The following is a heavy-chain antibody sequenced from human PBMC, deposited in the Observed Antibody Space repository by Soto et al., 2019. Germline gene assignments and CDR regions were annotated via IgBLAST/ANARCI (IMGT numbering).Heavy chain of an antibody. D-gene: IGHD3-10*01. V-gene: IGHV1-24*01. CDR3: ATPSKRPGAWDAFDI. J-gene: IGHJ3*02. Sequence: ASVKVSCKVSGYTLTELSMHWVRQAPGKGLEWMGGFDPEDGETIYAQKFQGRVTMTEDTSTDTAYMELSSLRSEDTAVYYCATPSKRPGAWDAFDIWGQGTMVTGSS. CDR1: GYTLTELS. CDR2: FDPEDGET.